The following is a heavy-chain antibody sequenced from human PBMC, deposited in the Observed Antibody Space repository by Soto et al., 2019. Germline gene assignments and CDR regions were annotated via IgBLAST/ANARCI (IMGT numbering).Heavy chain of an antibody. CDR3: AKASGSYFY. CDR2: ISGSGGST. J-gene: IGHJ4*02. D-gene: IGHD3-10*01. V-gene: IGHV3-23*01. CDR1: GFTFSSYA. Sequence: AGGSLRLSCAASGFTFSSYAMSWVRQAPGKGLEWASGISGSGGSTYYADSVKGRFTISRDNSKNTLYLQMNSLRVEDTAVYFCAKASGSYFYWGQGTLVTVSS.